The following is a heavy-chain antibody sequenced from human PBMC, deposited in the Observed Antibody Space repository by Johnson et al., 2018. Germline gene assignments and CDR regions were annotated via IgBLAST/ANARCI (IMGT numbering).Heavy chain of an antibody. V-gene: IGHV3-20*01. J-gene: IGHJ6*02. D-gene: IGHD3-3*01. Sequence: VQLVETGGGVVRPGGSLRLSCAASGFTFDDYGMSWVRQAPGKGLEWVSGINWNGGSTGYADSVKGRFTISRDNAKDSLYLQMTSLRAGDAALYHCAGGSCHYDFGSGPQTDYYGMDVWGQGTTVTVSS. CDR1: GFTFDDYG. CDR3: AGGSCHYDFGSGPQTDYYGMDV. CDR2: INWNGGST.